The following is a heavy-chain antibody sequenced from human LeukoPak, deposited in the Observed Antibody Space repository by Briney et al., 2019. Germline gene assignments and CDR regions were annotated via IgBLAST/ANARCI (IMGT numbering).Heavy chain of an antibody. V-gene: IGHV3-30*02. J-gene: IGHJ3*02. D-gene: IGHD3-22*01. CDR2: VRYDGSNE. CDR3: ARDSMYAFDI. CDR1: GFVFSDYG. Sequence: GGSLRLSCAASGFVFSDYGMHWVRQAPGKGLEWVAFVRYDGSNEYYADSMKGRFTISRDNSKNTLYLQMNSLRAEDTAVYYCARDSMYAFDIWGQGTMVTVSS.